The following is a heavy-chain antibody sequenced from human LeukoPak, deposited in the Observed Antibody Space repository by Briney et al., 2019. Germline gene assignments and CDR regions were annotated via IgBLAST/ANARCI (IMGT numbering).Heavy chain of an antibody. V-gene: IGHV4-39*01. CDR2: IYYSGST. J-gene: IGHJ4*02. CDR1: GGSISSSSYY. D-gene: IGHD6-13*01. CDR3: ARRLAGTEDC. Sequence: SETLSLTCTVSGGSISSSSYYWGWVRQPPGRGLEWIGSIYYSGSTYDNPSLKSRFTISVDTSKNQFSLKLSSVTAADTAVYYCARRLAGTEDCWGQGTLVTVSS.